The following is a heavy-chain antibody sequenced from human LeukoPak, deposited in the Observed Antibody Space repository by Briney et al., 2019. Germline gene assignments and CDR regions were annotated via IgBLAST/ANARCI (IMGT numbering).Heavy chain of an antibody. CDR1: GFTFGSYA. Sequence: GGPLRLSCAASGFTFGSYAMSWVRQAPGKGLEWVSAISDSGGSSWYADSVRGRSTISRDNSKNTVYLQMNSLRAEDTALYYCAKGGRNYYYDSSGYYGYWGQGTLVTVSS. D-gene: IGHD3-22*01. V-gene: IGHV3-23*01. CDR2: ISDSGGSS. CDR3: AKGGRNYYYDSSGYYGY. J-gene: IGHJ4*02.